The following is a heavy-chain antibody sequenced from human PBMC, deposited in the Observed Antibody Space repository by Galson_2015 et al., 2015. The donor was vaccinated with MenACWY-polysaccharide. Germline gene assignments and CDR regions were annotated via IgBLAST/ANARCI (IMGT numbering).Heavy chain of an antibody. CDR1: GCTFDNYA. Sequence: SLRLSCAASGCTFDNYAMHWVRLAPGKGLEWVAGISWNSLNIDYADSVKGRFTISRDNAKNSLYLQMNSLRVEDTALYYCTKNTRYFDWFDAFGIWGQGTMVTVSS. V-gene: IGHV3-9*01. J-gene: IGHJ3*02. CDR2: ISWNSLNI. D-gene: IGHD3-9*01. CDR3: TKNTRYFDWFDAFGI.